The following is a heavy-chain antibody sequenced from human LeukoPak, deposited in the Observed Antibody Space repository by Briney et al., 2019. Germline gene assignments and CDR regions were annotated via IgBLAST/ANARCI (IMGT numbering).Heavy chain of an antibody. D-gene: IGHD2-15*01. CDR1: GGTFSNYA. J-gene: IGHJ3*02. V-gene: IGHV1-69*13. CDR3: ARHCSGGNCYSVADI. CDR2: IIPLFGTA. Sequence: SVKVSCKASGGTFSNYAINWVRQAPGQGLEWMGGIIPLFGTANYAQKFQGRATITADESTSTAYMELSSQRSEDTAVYYCARHCSGGNCYSVADIWGQGTVVTVSS.